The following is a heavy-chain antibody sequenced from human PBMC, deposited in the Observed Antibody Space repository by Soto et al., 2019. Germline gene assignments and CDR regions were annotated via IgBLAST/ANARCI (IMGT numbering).Heavy chain of an antibody. J-gene: IGHJ6*02. V-gene: IGHV4-59*01. CDR2: IYYSGST. Sequence: PSETLSLTCTVSGGSISSYYWSWIRQPPGKGLEWIGYIYYSGSTNYNPSLKSRVTISVDTSKNQFSLKLSSVTAADTAVYYCARDRYGVDYYYYGMDVWGQGTTVTVSS. CDR1: GGSISSYY. CDR3: ARDRYGVDYYYYGMDV. D-gene: IGHD4-17*01.